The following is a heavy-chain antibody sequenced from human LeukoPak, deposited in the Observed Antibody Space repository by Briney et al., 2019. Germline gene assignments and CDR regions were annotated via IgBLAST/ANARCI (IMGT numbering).Heavy chain of an antibody. CDR2: ISSSSSTI. D-gene: IGHD6-19*01. V-gene: IGHV3-48*01. CDR1: GFTFSSYS. CDR3: GRGTGIAVAGNDAFDI. J-gene: IGHJ3*02. Sequence: GGSLRLSCAASGFTFSSYSMNWVRQAPGKGLEWGSYISSSSSTIYYADSVKGRFTISRDNAKNSLYLQMNSLRAEDTAVYYCGRGTGIAVAGNDAFDIWGQGTMVTVSS.